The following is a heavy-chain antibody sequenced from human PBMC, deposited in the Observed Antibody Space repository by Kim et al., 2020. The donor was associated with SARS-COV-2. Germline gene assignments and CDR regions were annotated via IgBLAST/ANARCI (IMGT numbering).Heavy chain of an antibody. D-gene: IGHD3-10*01. CDR2: INSNVDDGTT. Sequence: GGSLRLSCVASGLSFSTAWMSWVRQAPGKGLEWVGRINSNVDDGTTDYAATVKGRFSISRDDSKNTLYLHMKSLKTEDTAVYYRATDPDSSGTYAYDYWGQGTLVTVSS. V-gene: IGHV3-15*01. J-gene: IGHJ4*02. CDR1: GLSFSTAW. CDR3: ATDPDSSGTYAYDY.